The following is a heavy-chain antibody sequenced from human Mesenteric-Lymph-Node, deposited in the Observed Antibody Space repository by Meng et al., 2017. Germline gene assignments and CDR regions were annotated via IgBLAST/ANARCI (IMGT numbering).Heavy chain of an antibody. Sequence: GESLKISCAASGFTFSSYWMSWVRQAPGKGLEWVSLIFSGGSTSYADSVKGRFTISRHSSSNMLYLQMNSLRTEDTAVYFCARFNTGWPYYFDSWGQGTLVTVSS. CDR1: GFTFSSYW. CDR2: IFSGGST. D-gene: IGHD6-19*01. CDR3: ARFNTGWPYYFDS. V-gene: IGHV3-53*04. J-gene: IGHJ4*02.